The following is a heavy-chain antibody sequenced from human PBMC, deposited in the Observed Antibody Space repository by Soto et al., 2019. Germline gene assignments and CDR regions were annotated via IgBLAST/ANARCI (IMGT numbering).Heavy chain of an antibody. CDR3: ARRVEMATITFGY. CDR2: INHSGST. V-gene: IGHV4-34*01. Sequence: SETLSLTCAVYGGSFSWYYWSWIRQPPGKGLEWIGEINHSGSTNYSPSLKSRVTISVDTSKNQFSLKLSSVTAADTAVYYCARRVEMATITFGYWGQGTLVTVSS. J-gene: IGHJ4*02. D-gene: IGHD5-12*01. CDR1: GGSFSWYY.